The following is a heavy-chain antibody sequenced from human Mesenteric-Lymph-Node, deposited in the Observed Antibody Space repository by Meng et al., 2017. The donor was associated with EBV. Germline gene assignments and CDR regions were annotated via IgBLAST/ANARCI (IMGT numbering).Heavy chain of an antibody. V-gene: IGHV4-4*02. CDR2: IYHSGST. D-gene: IGHD6-19*01. J-gene: IGHJ2*01. Sequence: GQLQESGQGLVKPSGTLSLTCAVSGGSISSTNWWSWVRQPPGKGLEWIGEIYHSGSTNYNPSLKSRVTISLDKSKNQFSLKLSSVTAADTAVYYCARAVAGDWYFDLWGRGTLVTVSS. CDR3: ARAVAGDWYFDL. CDR1: GGSISSTNW.